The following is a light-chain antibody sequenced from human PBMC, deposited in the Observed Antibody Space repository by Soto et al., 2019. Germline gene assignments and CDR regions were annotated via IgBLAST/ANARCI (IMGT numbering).Light chain of an antibody. CDR2: RNN. CDR3: AAWDNNLGGPA. J-gene: IGLJ2*01. CDR1: NSNIGSKY. Sequence: QLVLTQPPSASGTPGQRVSISCSGSNSNIGSKYVYWYQQLPGTAPKLLMYRNNQRPSGVPDRFSGSKSGTSASLAISGLRSEYEADYYCAAWDNNLGGPAFGGGTKLTVL. V-gene: IGLV1-47*01.